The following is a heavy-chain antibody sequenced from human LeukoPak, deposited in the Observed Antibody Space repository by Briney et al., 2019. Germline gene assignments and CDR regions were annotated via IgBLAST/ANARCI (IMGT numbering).Heavy chain of an antibody. CDR3: ARDPSGYSYGSSY. CDR1: GFTFSNAW. J-gene: IGHJ4*02. D-gene: IGHD5-18*01. Sequence: PGGSLRLSCVASGFTFSNAWMNWVRQAPGKGLEWVGRIKSKTDGGTTDYAAPVKGRITISRDDSTNTLHLQMNSLKTEDTAVYYCARDPSGYSYGSSYWGQGTLVTVSS. V-gene: IGHV3-15*01. CDR2: IKSKTDGGTT.